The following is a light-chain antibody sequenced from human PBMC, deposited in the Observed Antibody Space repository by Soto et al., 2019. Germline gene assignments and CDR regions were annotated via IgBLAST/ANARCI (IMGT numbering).Light chain of an antibody. J-gene: IGKJ3*01. V-gene: IGKV1-5*03. CDR3: QQYNSFSRT. Sequence: DIQMTQSPSTLSASVGDRVTITCRASQSISSWLAWYQQKPGKAPKLLIYKASSLESGVPSRFSGSGSGTEFTLTISSLQPADFATYYCQQYNSFSRTFGPGTKVDIK. CDR2: KAS. CDR1: QSISSW.